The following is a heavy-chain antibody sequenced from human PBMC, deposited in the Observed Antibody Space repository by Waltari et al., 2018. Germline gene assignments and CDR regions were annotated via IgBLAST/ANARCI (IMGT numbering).Heavy chain of an antibody. Sequence: AGFGQSPGEGRDWIGTVAYSGTTYIIPCLKSRVSVSRETSKNQVSVIFVSVTAADMAVYYRATYIGALVGTAAFDVWGQGTMVTVAS. J-gene: IGHJ3*01. V-gene: IGHV4-39*01. CDR2: VAYSGTT. D-gene: IGHD5-12*01. CDR3: ATYIGALVGTAAFDV.